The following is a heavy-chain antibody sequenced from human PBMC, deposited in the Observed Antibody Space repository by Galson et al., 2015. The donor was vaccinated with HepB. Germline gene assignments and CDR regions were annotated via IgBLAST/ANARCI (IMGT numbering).Heavy chain of an antibody. D-gene: IGHD2-15*01. V-gene: IGHV3-23*01. CDR3: TKGDGGYYEIDY. J-gene: IGHJ6*02. Sequence: SLRLSCAASGFIIRNYGMSWVRQAPGKGLEWVSTINDDGRNTHYADNVRGRFTISKDTSENTLYLHMNSLRADDTAVYYCTKGDGGYYEIDYWGQGTTVTVSS. CDR2: INDDGRNT. CDR1: GFIIRNYG.